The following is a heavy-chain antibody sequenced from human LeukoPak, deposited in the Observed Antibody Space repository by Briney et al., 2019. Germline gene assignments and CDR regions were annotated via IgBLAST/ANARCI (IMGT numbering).Heavy chain of an antibody. V-gene: IGHV4-59*01. D-gene: IGHD3-16*02. CDR1: GGSISSYY. J-gene: IGHJ4*02. CDR2: IYYSGST. CDR3: ARGRDDYVWGSYRFDY. Sequence: SETLSLTCTASGGSISSYYWSWIRQPPGKGLEWIGYIYYSGSTNYNPSLKSRVTISVDTSKNQFSLKLSSVTAADTAVYYCARGRDDYVWGSYRFDYWGQGTLVTVSS.